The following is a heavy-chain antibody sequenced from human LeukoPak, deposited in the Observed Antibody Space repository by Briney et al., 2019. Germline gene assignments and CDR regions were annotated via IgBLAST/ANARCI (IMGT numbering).Heavy chain of an antibody. V-gene: IGHV5-51*01. D-gene: IGHD5-24*01. CDR2: IYPGDSDT. Sequence: GESLKISCKGSGYSFTSYRIGWVRQMPGKGLEWMGIIYPGDSDTRYSPSFQGQVTISADKSISTAYLQWSSLKASDTTMYYCARRGGYNRLDFDYWGQGTLVTVSS. CDR3: ARRGGYNRLDFDY. CDR1: GYSFTSYR. J-gene: IGHJ4*02.